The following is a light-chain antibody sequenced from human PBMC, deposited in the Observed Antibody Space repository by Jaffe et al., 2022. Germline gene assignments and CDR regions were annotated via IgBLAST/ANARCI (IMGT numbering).Light chain of an antibody. CDR1: QSVSNY. V-gene: IGKV3-11*01. J-gene: IGKJ3*01. Sequence: EIVLTQSPATLSLSPGERATLSCRASQSVSNYLAWYQQKPGQSPRILIFDASNRATGIPARFSGSGSGTDFTLTISSLEPEDFAVYYCLHRTNWPPVSTFGPGTKLDFK. CDR3: LHRTNWPPVST. CDR2: DAS.